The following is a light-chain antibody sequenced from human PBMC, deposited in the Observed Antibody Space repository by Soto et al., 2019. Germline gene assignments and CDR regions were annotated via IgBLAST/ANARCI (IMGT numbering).Light chain of an antibody. CDR3: QSYDSSLSAV. V-gene: IGLV1-40*01. Sequence: QSVLTQPPSVSGAPGQRLTISCTGNSSNIGAGYDVHWYQQLPGTAPKLLIYGNSNRPSGVPDRFSGSKSGTSASLAITGLQAVDEADYYCQSYDSSLSAVFGTGSKVTVL. CDR2: GNS. CDR1: SSNIGAGYD. J-gene: IGLJ1*01.